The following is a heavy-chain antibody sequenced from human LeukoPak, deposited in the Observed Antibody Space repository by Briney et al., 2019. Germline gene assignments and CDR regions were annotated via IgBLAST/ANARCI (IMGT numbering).Heavy chain of an antibody. Sequence: GGSLRLSCAASGFTFSSYSMNWVRQAPGKGLEWVSYISSSSSYIYYADSVKGRFTISRDNAKNSLYLQMNSLRAEDTAVYYCAKEAGASARNFQHWGQGTLVTVSS. J-gene: IGHJ1*01. CDR1: GFTFSSYS. CDR3: AKEAGASARNFQH. D-gene: IGHD2-15*01. CDR2: ISSSSSYI. V-gene: IGHV3-21*01.